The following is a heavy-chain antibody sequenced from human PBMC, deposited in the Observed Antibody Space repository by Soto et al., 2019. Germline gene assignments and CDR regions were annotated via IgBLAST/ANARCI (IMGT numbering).Heavy chain of an antibody. D-gene: IGHD1-1*01. Sequence: QVQLVESGGGVVQPGRSLRLSCAASGISFSSYAMHWVRQAPGKGLEWVAVITYDGRNKYYADSVKGRFTISRDNSKNTLDVQMNSLRIEDTAVYYCARELERVFDYWGQGTLVTVSS. V-gene: IGHV3-30*04. CDR2: ITYDGRNK. J-gene: IGHJ4*02. CDR3: ARELERVFDY. CDR1: GISFSSYA.